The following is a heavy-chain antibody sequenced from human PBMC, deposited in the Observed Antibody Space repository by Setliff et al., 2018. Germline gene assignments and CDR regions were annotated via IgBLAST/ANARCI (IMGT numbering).Heavy chain of an antibody. CDR3: ARHEFVGGYYGSVTYRHFDY. CDR1: GDSIGRYGFY. Sequence: PSETLSLTCTVSGDSIGRYGFYWGWIRQSPEKGLEWIGNIYRSGTAYYNPSLKSRVTISVDTSKNQFSLQATSVTATDTAVYYCARHEFVGGYYGSVTYRHFDYWGQGILVTVSS. CDR2: IYRSGTA. V-gene: IGHV4-39*01. D-gene: IGHD3-10*01. J-gene: IGHJ4*02.